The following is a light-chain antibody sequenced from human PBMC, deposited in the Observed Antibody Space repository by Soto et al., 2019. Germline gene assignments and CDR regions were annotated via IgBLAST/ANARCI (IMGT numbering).Light chain of an antibody. CDR3: QQRSNWPRT. V-gene: IGKV3-11*01. J-gene: IGKJ1*01. CDR2: DVS. Sequence: EIVLTQSPATLSLSPGERATLSCRASQSVSRYLAWYQQKPGQAPRVLIYDVSNRATGIPARFSGSGAGTDFTLTISSLEPEDFAVYYCQQRSNWPRTFGQGTKVDIK. CDR1: QSVSRY.